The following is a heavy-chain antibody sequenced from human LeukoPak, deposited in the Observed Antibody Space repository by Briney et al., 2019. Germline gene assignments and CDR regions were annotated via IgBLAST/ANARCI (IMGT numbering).Heavy chain of an antibody. D-gene: IGHD6-13*01. CDR3: ARAGAAAGAFDY. Sequence: SETLSFTCTVSGGSISSYYWSWIRQPAGKGLEWIGRIYTSGSTNYNPSLKSRVTMSVDTSKNQFSLKLSSVTAADTAVYYCARAGAAAGAFDYWDQGTLVTVSS. CDR2: IYTSGST. V-gene: IGHV4-4*07. CDR1: GGSISSYY. J-gene: IGHJ4*02.